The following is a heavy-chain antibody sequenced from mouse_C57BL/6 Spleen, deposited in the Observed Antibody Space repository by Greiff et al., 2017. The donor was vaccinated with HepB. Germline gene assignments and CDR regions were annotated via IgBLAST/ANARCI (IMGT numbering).Heavy chain of an antibody. V-gene: IGHV1-72*01. J-gene: IGHJ2*01. CDR1: GYTFTSYW. CDR2: IDPNSGGT. Sequence: QVQLQQPGAELVKPGASVKLSCKASGYTFTSYWMHWVKQRPGRGLEWIGSIDPNSGGTKYNEKFKSKATLTVDKPSSTAYMQLSSLTSEDSAVYYWAREGWEYDGYYFDYWGQGTTLTVSS. CDR3: AREGWEYDGYYFDY. D-gene: IGHD2-12*01.